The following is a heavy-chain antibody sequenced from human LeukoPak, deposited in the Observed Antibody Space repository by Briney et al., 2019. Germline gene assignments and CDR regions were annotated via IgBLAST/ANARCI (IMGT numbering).Heavy chain of an antibody. Sequence: GGSLRLSCAASGFTFSNYAMGWVRQAAGRGLEWVSALSGSGGNTYYADSVKGRFTISRDNSKNMLFLQLNSLTGEDTAIYYCAKGAYCGGGCYSFFEYWGQGTLVTVSS. V-gene: IGHV3-23*01. CDR3: AKGAYCGGGCYSFFEY. CDR1: GFTFSNYA. D-gene: IGHD2-21*02. CDR2: LSGSGGNT. J-gene: IGHJ4*02.